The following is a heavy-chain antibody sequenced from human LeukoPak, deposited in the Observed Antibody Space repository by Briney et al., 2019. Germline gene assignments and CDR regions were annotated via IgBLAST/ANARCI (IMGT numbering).Heavy chain of an antibody. D-gene: IGHD2-2*01. CDR3: ARGHCSYSSCLTHYYYYYMDV. V-gene: IGHV4-4*07. Sequence: TSETLSLTCTVSGGSISDYYWSWIRPSAGKGLEWIGRIYTSGYTIYHTSLTGRVTMSIDTFKNQFSLNLNSVTAADTAVYYCARGHCSYSSCLTHYYYYYMDVWGKGTTVTVSS. CDR2: IYTSGYT. CDR1: GGSISDYY. J-gene: IGHJ6*03.